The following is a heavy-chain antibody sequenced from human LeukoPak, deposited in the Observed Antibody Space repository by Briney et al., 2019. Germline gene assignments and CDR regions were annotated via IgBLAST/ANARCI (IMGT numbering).Heavy chain of an antibody. CDR1: GFSFSSYE. CDR2: ISRSGSRI. D-gene: IGHD3-10*01. J-gene: IGHJ4*02. Sequence: SGGSLRLSCAASGFSFSSYEMNWVRQAPGKGLEWVSDISRSGSRIYYADSVKGRFTISRDNAKNSLYLQMNSLRAEDTAVYYCAREDYGSGSYWYDYWGQGTLVTVSS. CDR3: AREDYGSGSYWYDY. V-gene: IGHV3-48*03.